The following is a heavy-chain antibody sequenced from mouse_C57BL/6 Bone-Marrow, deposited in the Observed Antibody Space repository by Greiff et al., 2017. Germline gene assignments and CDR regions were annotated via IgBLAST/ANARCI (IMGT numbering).Heavy chain of an antibody. V-gene: IGHV14-4*01. J-gene: IGHJ3*01. CDR3: TTNCPWFAY. CDR1: GFNIKDDY. D-gene: IGHD4-1*01. Sequence: VQLQQSGAELVRPGASVKLSCTASGFNIKDDYMHWVKQRPEQGLEWIGWIDPENGDTEYASKFQGKATITADTSSNTAYLQLSSLTSEDTAVYYCTTNCPWFAYWGQGTLVTVSA. CDR2: IDPENGDT.